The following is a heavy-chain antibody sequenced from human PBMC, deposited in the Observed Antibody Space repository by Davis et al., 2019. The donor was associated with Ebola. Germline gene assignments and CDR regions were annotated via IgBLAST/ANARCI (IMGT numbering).Heavy chain of an antibody. J-gene: IGHJ6*02. CDR2: IKQDGSEK. V-gene: IGHV3-7*01. Sequence: GGSLRLSCAASGIIFRTYWMSWVRQAPGKGLERVANIKQDGSEKYYVDSVKGRFTISRDNAKNSLYLQMNSLRAEDTAVYYCATRQTPVIRLYGMDVWGQGTTVVVSS. D-gene: IGHD2-2*02. CDR1: GIIFRTYW. CDR3: ATRQTPVIRLYGMDV.